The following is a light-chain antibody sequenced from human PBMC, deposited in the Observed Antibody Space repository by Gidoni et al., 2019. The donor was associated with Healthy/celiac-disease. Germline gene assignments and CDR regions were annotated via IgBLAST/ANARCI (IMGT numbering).Light chain of an antibody. Sequence: DIQMTQSPSSLSASVGDRVTITCKASEEIATYLNWYQQKPGKAPSLLIYGSSNMETGIPSRFSGSGSGTDFTFTISSLQPEDFAAYYCQQYDNLPSTFGQGTQLDMK. J-gene: IGKJ5*01. CDR2: GSS. CDR1: EEIATY. V-gene: IGKV1-33*01. CDR3: QQYDNLPST.